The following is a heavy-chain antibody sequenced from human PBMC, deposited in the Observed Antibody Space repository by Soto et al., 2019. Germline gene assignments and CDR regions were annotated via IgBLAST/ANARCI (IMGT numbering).Heavy chain of an antibody. CDR1: RGSVSSGGYS. J-gene: IGHJ5*02. V-gene: IGHV4-30-2*01. CDR2: ISPSGSP. Sequence: QVQLQESGSRLVRPSQTLSLTCSVSRGSVSSGGYSWSWLRQAPGKGLEWIGFISPSGSPASNPSLKSRVSISVDTSNNQISLELSSVTAADTAVYYCTRGVLAWGPGTMVTVSS. D-gene: IGHD2-8*01. CDR3: TRGVLA.